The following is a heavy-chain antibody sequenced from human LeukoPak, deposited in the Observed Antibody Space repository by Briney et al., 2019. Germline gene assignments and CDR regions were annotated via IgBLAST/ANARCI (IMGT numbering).Heavy chain of an antibody. CDR1: GGSISTTNYY. CDR3: ARHVGSVGAFDI. CDR2: IYYSGST. V-gene: IGHV4-39*01. D-gene: IGHD3-10*01. J-gene: IGHJ3*02. Sequence: PSETLSLTCTVSGGSISTTNYYWGWIRQPPGKGLEWIGSIYYSGSTYYNPSLKSRVTISVETSKNQFSLNLRSVTAADTAVYYCARHVGSVGAFDIWGQGAMVTVSS.